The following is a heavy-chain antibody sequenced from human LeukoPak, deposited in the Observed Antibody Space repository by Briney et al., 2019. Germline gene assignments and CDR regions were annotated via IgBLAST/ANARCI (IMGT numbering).Heavy chain of an antibody. CDR1: GGTFSDYA. D-gene: IGHD3-3*01. Sequence: SVKVSCKASGGTFSDYAPNWVRQAPGQGLEWMGVFIPILGTANSTQKFQDRVTITADISTNTVYMELSSLRSEDTAVYFCAGIPVFGVVLHQEPVWGKGTTVTVSS. J-gene: IGHJ6*04. V-gene: IGHV1-69*10. CDR3: AGIPVFGVVLHQEPV. CDR2: FIPILGTA.